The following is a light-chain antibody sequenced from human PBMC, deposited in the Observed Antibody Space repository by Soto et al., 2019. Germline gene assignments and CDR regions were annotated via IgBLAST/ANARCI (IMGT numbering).Light chain of an antibody. CDR2: WAS. CDR1: QSVLYSSNNKNY. CDR3: QQYYSTPAYT. Sequence: DIVMTQSPDSLAVSLGERATINCKSSQSVLYSSNNKNYLAWYQQKPGQPPKLLIYWASTREYGVPDRFSGSGSGTDFTLTISSLQAGDVAVYYCQQYYSTPAYTFGQGTKLEIK. V-gene: IGKV4-1*01. J-gene: IGKJ2*01.